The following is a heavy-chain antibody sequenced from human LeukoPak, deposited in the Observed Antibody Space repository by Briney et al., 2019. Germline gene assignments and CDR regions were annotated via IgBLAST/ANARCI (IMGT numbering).Heavy chain of an antibody. J-gene: IGHJ4*02. Sequence: ASVKVSCKASGYTFTSYDISWVRQAPGQGLEWMGWISAYNGNTNCAQKLQGRVTMTTDTSTSTAYMELRSLRSDDTAVYYCARDPHVITMVRGVILYFDYWGQGTLVTVSS. CDR2: ISAYNGNT. V-gene: IGHV1-18*01. CDR3: ARDPHVITMVRGVILYFDY. D-gene: IGHD3-10*01. CDR1: GYTFTSYD.